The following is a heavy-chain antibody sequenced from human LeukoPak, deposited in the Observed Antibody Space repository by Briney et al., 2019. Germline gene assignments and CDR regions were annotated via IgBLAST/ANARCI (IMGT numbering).Heavy chain of an antibody. Sequence: ASVKVSCKASGYTFTGYYMHWVRQAPGQGLEWMGWINPNSGGTNYAQKFQGRVTITRDTSISTAYMELCRLRSDDTAVYYCARNFGWAVAGNRLDYWGQGTLVTVSS. V-gene: IGHV1-2*02. CDR1: GYTFTGYY. CDR2: INPNSGGT. D-gene: IGHD6-19*01. J-gene: IGHJ4*02. CDR3: ARNFGWAVAGNRLDY.